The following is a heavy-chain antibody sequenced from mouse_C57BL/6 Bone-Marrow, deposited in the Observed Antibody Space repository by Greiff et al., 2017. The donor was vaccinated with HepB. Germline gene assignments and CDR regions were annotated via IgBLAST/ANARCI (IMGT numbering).Heavy chain of an antibody. Sequence: EVQLQQSGPELVKPGDSVKISCKASGYSFTGYFMNWVMQSHGKSLEWIGRINPYNGDTFYNQKFKGKATLTVDKSSSTAHMELRSLTSEDSAVYYCARSGGTVVTYWYFDVWGTGTTVTVSS. CDR1: GYSFTGYF. CDR2: INPYNGDT. CDR3: ARSGGTVVTYWYFDV. V-gene: IGHV1-20*01. D-gene: IGHD1-1*01. J-gene: IGHJ1*03.